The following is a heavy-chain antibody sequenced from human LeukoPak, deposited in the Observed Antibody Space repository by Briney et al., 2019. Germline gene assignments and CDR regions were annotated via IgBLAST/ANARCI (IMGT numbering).Heavy chain of an antibody. J-gene: IGHJ4*02. CDR3: ARAAGAYYDFWSGYPMLRTLDY. Sequence: SETLSLTCAVYGGSFSGYYWSWIRQPPGKGLEWIGEINHSGSTNYNPSLKSRVTISVDTSKNQFSLKLSSVTVADTAVYYCARAAGAYYDFWSGYPMLRTLDYWGQGTLVTVSS. CDR1: GGSFSGYY. V-gene: IGHV4-34*01. CDR2: INHSGST. D-gene: IGHD3-3*01.